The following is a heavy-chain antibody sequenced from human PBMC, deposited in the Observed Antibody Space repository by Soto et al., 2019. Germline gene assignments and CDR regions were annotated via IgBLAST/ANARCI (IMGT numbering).Heavy chain of an antibody. D-gene: IGHD4-17*01. J-gene: IGHJ4*02. CDR1: GFTFSDY. CDR3: ARATVVFDY. V-gene: IGHV3-11*01. CDR2: ISSSGSTI. Sequence: QVQLVESGGGLVKPGGSLRLSCAASGFTFSDYMSWIRQAPGKGLEWVSYISSSGSTIYYADSVKGRFTISRDNAKNSLYLQMNSLRAEDTAVYYCARATVVFDYWGQGTLVTVSS.